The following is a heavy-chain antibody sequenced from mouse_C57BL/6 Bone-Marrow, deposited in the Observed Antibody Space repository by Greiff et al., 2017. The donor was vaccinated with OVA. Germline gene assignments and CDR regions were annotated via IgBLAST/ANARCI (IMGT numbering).Heavy chain of an antibody. V-gene: IGHV1-26*01. J-gene: IGHJ3*01. CDR3: ARCEFLGAF. CDR1: GYTFTDYY. Sequence: EVQLQQSGPELVKPGASVKISCKASGYTFTDYYMNWVKQSHGKSLEWIGDINPNNGGTSYNQKFKGKATLTVDKSSSTAYMELRILTSEDSAVYYCARCEFLGAFWGQGTLVPVSA. CDR2: INPNNGGT.